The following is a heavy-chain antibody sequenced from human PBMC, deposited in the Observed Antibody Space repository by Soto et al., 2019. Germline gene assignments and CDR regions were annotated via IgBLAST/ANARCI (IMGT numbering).Heavy chain of an antibody. V-gene: IGHV1-2*04. Sequence: QVQLVQSGAEVRKPGASVTVSCRSSGDSFNDYYIHWLRQAPGQGFEWMGWINPNGGVTKYAQKFHGWVSMTRDTSIRTVYMQMSRLRSDDTAVYYCARESGGATATLDYYYFYMDVWGTGTTVTVSS. CDR1: GDSFNDYY. J-gene: IGHJ6*03. CDR2: INPNGGVT. D-gene: IGHD5-12*01. CDR3: ARESGGATATLDYYYFYMDV.